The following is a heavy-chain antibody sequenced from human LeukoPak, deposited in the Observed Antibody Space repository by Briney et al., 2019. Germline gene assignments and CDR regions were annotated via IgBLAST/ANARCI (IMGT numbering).Heavy chain of an antibody. CDR1: GFTFGDYA. Sequence: PGGSLRLSCTASGFTFGDYAMSWSRQAPGKGLEWVGFIRSKAYGGTTEYAASVKGRFTISRDDSKSIAYLQMNSLKTEDTAVYYCTRDSPRYCSSTSCYEEEGDYWGQGTLVTVSS. CDR3: TRDSPRYCSSTSCYEEEGDY. CDR2: IRSKAYGGTT. V-gene: IGHV3-49*03. D-gene: IGHD2-2*01. J-gene: IGHJ4*02.